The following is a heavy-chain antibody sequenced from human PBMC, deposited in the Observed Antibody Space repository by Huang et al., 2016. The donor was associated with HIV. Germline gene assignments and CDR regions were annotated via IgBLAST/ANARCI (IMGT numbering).Heavy chain of an antibody. CDR2: IRYDGNND. CDR3: VKERGSSRARSSFDF. D-gene: IGHD6-13*01. Sequence: QVRLVESGGGVVQPGASLTLSCSVSGFPFSAYGMDWVRQAPGKGLEWVSFIRYDGNNDYLIGAVKGRFTLSRDKSNNTLYLRMNSLRPEDTAVYYCVKERGSSRARSSFDFWGQGTSVIVSS. J-gene: IGHJ3*01. V-gene: IGHV3-30*02. CDR1: GFPFSAYG.